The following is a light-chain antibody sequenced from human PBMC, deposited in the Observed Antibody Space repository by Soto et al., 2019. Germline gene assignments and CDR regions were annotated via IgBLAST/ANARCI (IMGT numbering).Light chain of an antibody. Sequence: QSVLTQPPSVSGAPGQRVTISCTGNSSNIGAGYDVHWYQQLPGKAPKLLIFGNSHRPSGVPDRFFGSKSGTSASLAITGLQAEDEADYYCQSYDSRLSGSVFGTGTKLTVL. CDR1: SSNIGAGYD. V-gene: IGLV1-40*01. CDR2: GNS. J-gene: IGLJ1*01. CDR3: QSYDSRLSGSV.